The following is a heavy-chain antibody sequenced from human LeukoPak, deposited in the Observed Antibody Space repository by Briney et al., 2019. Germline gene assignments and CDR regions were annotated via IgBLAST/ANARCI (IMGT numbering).Heavy chain of an antibody. D-gene: IGHD2-15*01. Sequence: GSLRLSCAASGFTFTSKSMHWVRQAPGKGLECVSSISNTGNYIYHADSVKGRFTISRDNAKNLLFLEMNSLRAEDTAVYYCARDGRSYWDLSKVGYFDYWGQGSLVTVSS. CDR2: ISNTGNYI. J-gene: IGHJ4*02. CDR1: GFTFTSKS. V-gene: IGHV3-21*01. CDR3: ARDGRSYWDLSKVGYFDY.